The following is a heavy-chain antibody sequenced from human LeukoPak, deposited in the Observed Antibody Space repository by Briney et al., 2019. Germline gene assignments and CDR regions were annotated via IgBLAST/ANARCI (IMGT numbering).Heavy chain of an antibody. CDR3: ARDKDTAMALDY. V-gene: IGHV3-23*01. Sequence: AGGSLRLSCAASGFTFSSYAMSWVRQAPGKGLEWVSAISGSGGSTYYADSVKGRFTISRDNAKNSLYLQMNSLRAEDTAVYYCARDKDTAMALDYWGQGTLVTVSS. CDR2: ISGSGGST. D-gene: IGHD5-18*01. CDR1: GFTFSSYA. J-gene: IGHJ4*02.